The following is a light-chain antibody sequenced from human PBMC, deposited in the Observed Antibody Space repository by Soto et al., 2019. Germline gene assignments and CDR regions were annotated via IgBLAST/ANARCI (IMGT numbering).Light chain of an antibody. CDR2: ATS. CDR3: QQYGSSRLT. CDR1: QSVSSNF. Sequence: EIVFTQSPGTLSLSPGERATLSCRASQSVSSNFLAWYQQEPGQAPRLLIYATSTRATGIPDRFSGSGSGTDFTLTISRLEPEDFAVYYCQQYGSSRLTFGGGTKVDIK. V-gene: IGKV3-20*01. J-gene: IGKJ4*01.